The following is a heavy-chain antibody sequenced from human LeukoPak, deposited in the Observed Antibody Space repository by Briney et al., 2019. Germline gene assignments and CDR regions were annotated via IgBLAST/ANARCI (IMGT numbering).Heavy chain of an antibody. D-gene: IGHD1/OR15-1a*01. CDR1: GFTFGTFG. V-gene: IGHV3-30*18. CDR2: ISDDGSHQ. CDR3: TKLNNYDDY. J-gene: IGHJ4*01. Sequence: SGRSLRLSCTASGFTFGTFGMHWVRQAPGKGLEWVAAISDDGSHQYYIDSVRGRFSISRDNSKNTVYLQMTSLRADDTAVYYCTKLNNYDDYWGHGTQVTVSS.